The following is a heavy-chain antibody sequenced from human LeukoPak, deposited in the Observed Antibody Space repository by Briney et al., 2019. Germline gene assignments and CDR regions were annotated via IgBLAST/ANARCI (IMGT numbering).Heavy chain of an antibody. V-gene: IGHV3-21*04. CDR2: ISSSSSYI. J-gene: IGHJ5*02. CDR3: ARMYYYDTSDPNWFDP. Sequence: GGSLRLSCAASGFTVTNAWMNWVRQAPGKGLEWVSSISSSSSYIYYADSVKGRFTISRDNAKNSLYLQMNSLRAEDTAVYYCARMYYYDTSDPNWFDPWGQGTLVTVSS. D-gene: IGHD3-22*01. CDR1: GFTVTNAW.